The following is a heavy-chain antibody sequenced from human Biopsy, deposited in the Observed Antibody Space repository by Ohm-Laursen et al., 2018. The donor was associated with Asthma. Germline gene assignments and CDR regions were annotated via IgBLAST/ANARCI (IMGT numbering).Heavy chain of an antibody. CDR3: ARQSGQDYGDSSGFDI. Sequence: SLRLSCAAPGFVFSQCGMHWVRQGPGKGLEWVALVSSDGHNKYYEDSVKGRFTIPRDNSRNRLYLQINRLTVEDSAVYLCARQSGQDYGDSSGFDIWGQGTKVAVSS. CDR1: GFVFSQCG. J-gene: IGHJ3*02. V-gene: IGHV3-30*03. CDR2: VSSDGHNK. D-gene: IGHD3-22*01.